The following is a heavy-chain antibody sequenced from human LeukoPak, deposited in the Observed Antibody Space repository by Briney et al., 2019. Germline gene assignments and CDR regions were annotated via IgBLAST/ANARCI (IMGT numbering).Heavy chain of an antibody. CDR3: AGERGGYGFY. V-gene: IGHV3-48*03. Sequence: GGSLRLSCAASGFTFSSYELNWVRQSPGKGLEWISYISSSGSTLYYADSVKGRFTISRDDAKNSLYLQMNSLRGDDTAMYYCAGERGGYGFYWGQGTLVTVSS. J-gene: IGHJ4*02. CDR2: ISSSGSTL. D-gene: IGHD5-12*01. CDR1: GFTFSSYE.